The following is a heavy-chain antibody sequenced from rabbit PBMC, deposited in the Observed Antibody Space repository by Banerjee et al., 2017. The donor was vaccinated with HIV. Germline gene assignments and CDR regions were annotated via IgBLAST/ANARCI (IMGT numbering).Heavy chain of an antibody. CDR2: IYVASSGST. J-gene: IGHJ4*01. D-gene: IGHD4-1*01. CDR1: GFSFTNKYV. CDR3: ARDLAGVIGWNFNL. V-gene: IGHV1S40*01. Sequence: ASGFSFTNKYVMCWVRQAPGKGLEWIACIYVASSGSTYYATWAKGRFTITKASSTTVTLQMTSLTAADTATYLCARDLAGVIGWNFNLWGPGTLVTVS.